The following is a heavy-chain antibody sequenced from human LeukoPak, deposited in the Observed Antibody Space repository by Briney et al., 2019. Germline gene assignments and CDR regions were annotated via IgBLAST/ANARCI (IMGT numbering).Heavy chain of an antibody. CDR3: ATSRLIFYSSGWTTFDY. J-gene: IGHJ4*02. D-gene: IGHD6-19*01. CDR1: GFTFSSYA. Sequence: GSLRLSCAASGFTFSSYAMHWVRQAPGKGLEYVSAISSNGGSTYYANSVKGRFTISRDNSKNTLYLQMGSLRAGDMAVYYCATSRLIFYSSGWTTFDYWGQGTLVTVSS. CDR2: ISSNGGST. V-gene: IGHV3-64*01.